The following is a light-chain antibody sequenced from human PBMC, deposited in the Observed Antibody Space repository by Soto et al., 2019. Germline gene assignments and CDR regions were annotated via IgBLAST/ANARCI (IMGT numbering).Light chain of an antibody. CDR1: QSISSW. CDR2: DAS. CDR3: QHYNSYSEA. J-gene: IGKJ1*01. V-gene: IGKV1-5*01. Sequence: IQMTQSPSTLSASVADRVTITCRASQSISSWLAWYQQKPGKAPKLLIYDASSLESGVPSRFSGSGSGTEFTLTISSLQPDDFATYYCQHYNSYSEAFGQGTKVDIK.